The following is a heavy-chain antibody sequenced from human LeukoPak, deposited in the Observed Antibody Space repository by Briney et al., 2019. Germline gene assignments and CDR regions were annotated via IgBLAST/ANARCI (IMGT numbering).Heavy chain of an antibody. V-gene: IGHV4-38-2*02. CDR1: GYSISSGYY. CDR2: IYHSGST. J-gene: IGHJ6*03. D-gene: IGHD5-18*01. Sequence: SETLSLTCTVSGYSISSGYYWGWIRQPPGKGLEWIGSIYHSGSTYYNPSLKSRVTISVDTSKNQFSLKLSSVTAADTAVYYCARHQRGGYSYGQYYQPRARYYMDVWGKGTTVTISS. CDR3: ARHQRGGYSYGQYYQPRARYYMDV.